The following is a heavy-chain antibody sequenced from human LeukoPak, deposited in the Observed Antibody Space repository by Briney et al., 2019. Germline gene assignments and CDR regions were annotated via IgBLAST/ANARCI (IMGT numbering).Heavy chain of an antibody. V-gene: IGHV3-66*01. J-gene: IGHJ1*01. D-gene: IGHD3-22*01. Sequence: GGSLRLSCAASGFTVSSNYMSWVRQAPGKGLEWVSVIYSGGSTYYADSVKGRFTISRDNSKNTLYLQMNSLRAEDTAVYYCARVEDYYDSSGYYYQYFQHWGQGTLVPVSS. CDR3: ARVEDYYDSSGYYYQYFQH. CDR1: GFTVSSNY. CDR2: IYSGGST.